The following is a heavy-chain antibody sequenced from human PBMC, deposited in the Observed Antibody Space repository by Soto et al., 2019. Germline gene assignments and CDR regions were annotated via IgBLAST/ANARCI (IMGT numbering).Heavy chain of an antibody. J-gene: IGHJ6*02. Sequence: SVKVSCKASGGTFSSYAISWVRQAPGQGLEWMGGIIPIFGTANYAQKFQGRVTITADKSTSTAYMELSSLRSEDTAVYYCATPRKNSYGYMPNYGMDVWGQGTTVTVS. D-gene: IGHD5-18*01. CDR1: GGTFSSYA. CDR2: IIPIFGTA. V-gene: IGHV1-69*06. CDR3: ATPRKNSYGYMPNYGMDV.